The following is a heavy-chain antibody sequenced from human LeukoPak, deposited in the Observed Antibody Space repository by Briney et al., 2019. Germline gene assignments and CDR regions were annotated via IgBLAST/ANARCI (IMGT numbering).Heavy chain of an antibody. J-gene: IGHJ4*02. CDR2: LRGDGDT. CDR1: GFTFSSYA. Sequence: LPGGSLRLSCAASGFTFSSYAMSWVRQAPARGLQWVSSLRGDGDTFYADSVKRRFTLSRDESRNTVYLQMNNLRVEDTAVYFCAKASWVSRHDAVLWGQGSLVTVSS. CDR3: AKASWVSRHDAVL. D-gene: IGHD3-16*01. V-gene: IGHV3-23*01.